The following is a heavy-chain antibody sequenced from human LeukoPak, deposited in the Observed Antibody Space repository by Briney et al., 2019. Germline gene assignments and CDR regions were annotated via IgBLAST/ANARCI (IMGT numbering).Heavy chain of an antibody. CDR1: GFTFSSYG. CDR3: ATWFGELSWGLFDY. Sequence: GGSLRLSCAASGFTFSSYGVNWVRQAPGKRLEWVSYISSDSSTIYYADSVKGRFTISRDNAKNSLYLQMNSLRDEDTAVYYCATWFGELSWGLFDYWGQGTLVTVSS. D-gene: IGHD3-10*01. V-gene: IGHV3-48*02. CDR2: ISSDSSTI. J-gene: IGHJ4*02.